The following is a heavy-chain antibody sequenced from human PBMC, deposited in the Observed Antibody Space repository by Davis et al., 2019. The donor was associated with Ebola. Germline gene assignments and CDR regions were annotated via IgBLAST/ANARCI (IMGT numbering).Heavy chain of an antibody. D-gene: IGHD5-18*01. Sequence: PGGSLRLSCAASGFIFSYYSMHWVRQAPGKGLEWVAVISYDGNNKCYADSVKGRFTISRDNSKSTLYLQMNSLRAEDTAMYYCARDPTNWDTCMVTRRTWYFDYWGQGALVTVSS. V-gene: IGHV3-30*04. CDR1: GFIFSYYS. CDR2: ISYDGNNK. J-gene: IGHJ4*02. CDR3: ARDPTNWDTCMVTRRTWYFDY.